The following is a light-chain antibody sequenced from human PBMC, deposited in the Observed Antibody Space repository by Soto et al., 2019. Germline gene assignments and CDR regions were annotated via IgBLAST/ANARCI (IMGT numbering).Light chain of an antibody. J-gene: IGKJ3*01. V-gene: IGKV1-8*01. Sequence: AIRMTQSPSSFSASTGDRVTITCRASQGISSYLAWYQQKPGKAPKLLIYAASTLQSGVPSRFSGSGSGTYFTLTISCLQSEDFATYYCQHYYSYPFTFGPGTKVDIK. CDR1: QGISSY. CDR2: AAS. CDR3: QHYYSYPFT.